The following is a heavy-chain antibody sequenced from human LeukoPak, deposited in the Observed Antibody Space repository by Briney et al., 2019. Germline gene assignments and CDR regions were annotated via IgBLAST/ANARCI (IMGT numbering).Heavy chain of an antibody. CDR2: IIPIFGTA. CDR3: ASRRVPAKDAFDI. D-gene: IGHD2-2*01. V-gene: IGHV1-69*13. J-gene: IGHJ3*02. CDR1: GYTLTELS. Sequence: ASVKVSCKVSGYTLTELSMHWVRQAPGQGLEWMGGIIPIFGTANYAQKFQGRVTITADESTSTAYMELSSLRSEDTAVYYCASRRVPAKDAFDIWGQGTMVTVSS.